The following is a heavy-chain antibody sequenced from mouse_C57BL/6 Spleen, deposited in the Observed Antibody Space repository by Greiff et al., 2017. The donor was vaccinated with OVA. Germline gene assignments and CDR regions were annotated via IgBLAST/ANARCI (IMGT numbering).Heavy chain of an antibody. D-gene: IGHD2-3*01. Sequence: EVQLQQSGPELVKPGASVKISCKASGYSFTGYYMNWVKQSPEKSLEWIGEINPSTGGTTYNQKFKAKATLTVDKSSSTAYMQLKSLTSEDSAVYYCARYDGYYFFAYWGQGTLVTVSA. V-gene: IGHV1-42*01. CDR2: INPSTGGT. CDR3: ARYDGYYFFAY. J-gene: IGHJ3*01. CDR1: GYSFTGYY.